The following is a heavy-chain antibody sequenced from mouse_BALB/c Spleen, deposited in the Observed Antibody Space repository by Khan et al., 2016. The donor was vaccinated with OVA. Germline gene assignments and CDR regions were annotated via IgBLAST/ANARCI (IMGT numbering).Heavy chain of an antibody. Sequence: QVQLKQSGGDLMKPGASVKISCKATGYTFSSYWIEWVKQRPGHGLEWIGQIFPGSVSTTYNEKFKGKATFNADTSSNTAYMQLSSLTSEDSAVYYCARGGYGGFAYWGQGTLVTVSA. CDR1: GYTFSSYW. CDR3: ARGGYGGFAY. D-gene: IGHD2-2*01. CDR2: IFPGSVST. V-gene: IGHV1-9*01. J-gene: IGHJ3*01.